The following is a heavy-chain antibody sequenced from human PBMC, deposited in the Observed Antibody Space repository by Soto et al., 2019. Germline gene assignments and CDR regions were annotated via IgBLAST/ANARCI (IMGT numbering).Heavy chain of an antibody. CDR1: GGTFSSYA. Sequence: SVKVSCKASGGTFSSYAISWVRQAPGQGLEWMGGIIPIFGTANYAQKFQGRVTITADESTSTAYMELSSLRSEDTAVYYCARDGAMVRGVTSNGMDVWGQGTTVTVSS. V-gene: IGHV1-69*13. CDR2: IIPIFGTA. J-gene: IGHJ6*02. CDR3: ARDGAMVRGVTSNGMDV. D-gene: IGHD3-10*01.